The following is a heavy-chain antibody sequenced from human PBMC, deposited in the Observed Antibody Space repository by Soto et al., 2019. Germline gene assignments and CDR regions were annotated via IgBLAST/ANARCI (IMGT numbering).Heavy chain of an antibody. Sequence: SETLSLTCTVSGGSITSNSFYWGWTRQPPGKGLEWIGHIYYSGGPSYNPPLKSRVAMSVDTSKNQFSLRLSSVTAADTAVYYCARGRVFHGNSYFMDVWGKGTSVTVPS. V-gene: IGHV4-39*01. CDR1: GGSITSNSFY. CDR3: ARGRVFHGNSYFMDV. CDR2: IYYSGGP. D-gene: IGHD2-8*02. J-gene: IGHJ6*03.